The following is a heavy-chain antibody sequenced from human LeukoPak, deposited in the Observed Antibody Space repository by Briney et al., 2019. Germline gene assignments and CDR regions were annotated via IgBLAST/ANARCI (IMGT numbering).Heavy chain of an antibody. CDR3: GGRRV. J-gene: IGHJ6*03. CDR2: ITANGDAT. D-gene: IGHD3-10*01. CDR1: GFIFRSYA. V-gene: IGHV3-23*01. Sequence: GGSLRLSCVGSGFIFRSYAVTWVRQAPGKGLEWVSSITANGDATYYADSVKGRFTISRDNSKNTLYLQMSSLRAEDTAVYYCGGRRVWGNGTVVTVSS.